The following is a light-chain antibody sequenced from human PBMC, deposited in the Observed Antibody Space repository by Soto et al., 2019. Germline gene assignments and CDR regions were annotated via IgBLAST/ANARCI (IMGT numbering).Light chain of an antibody. J-gene: IGKJ1*01. CDR2: KAS. Sequence: DIQMTQSPSTLSASVGDRVTITCRASQSISSWLAWYQQKPGKAPKLLIYKASSLESGVPSRFSGSESGTEFTLSISSLQPDDFATYYCQQFHSFSPTFGQGTKVEIK. CDR1: QSISSW. CDR3: QQFHSFSPT. V-gene: IGKV1-5*03.